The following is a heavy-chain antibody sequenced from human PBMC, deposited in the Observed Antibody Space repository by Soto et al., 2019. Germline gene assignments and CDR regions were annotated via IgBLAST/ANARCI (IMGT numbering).Heavy chain of an antibody. CDR1: GYTFTSYG. CDR3: ARGAYYDSSGYYPVLVYYFDY. CDR2: ISAYNGNT. V-gene: IGHV1-18*04. J-gene: IGHJ4*02. Sequence: ASVKGSWKASGYTFTSYGISWVRQAPGQGLEWMGWISAYNGNTNYAQKLQGRVTMTTDTSTSTAYMELRSLRSDDTAVYYCARGAYYDSSGYYPVLVYYFDYWGQGTLVTVSS. D-gene: IGHD3-22*01.